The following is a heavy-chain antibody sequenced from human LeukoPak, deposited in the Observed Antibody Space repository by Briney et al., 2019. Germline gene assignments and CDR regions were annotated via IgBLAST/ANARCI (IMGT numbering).Heavy chain of an antibody. Sequence: GGSLRLSCAASGFTFSSYSMNLVRQAPGKGLEWVSSISSSSSKMYYADSVKGRFTISRDNAKNSLYLQMNSLRAEDTAVYYCAREDGEGFDPWGQGTLVTVSS. J-gene: IGHJ5*02. CDR2: ISSSSSKM. CDR1: GFTFSSYS. D-gene: IGHD4-17*01. V-gene: IGHV3-21*01. CDR3: AREDGEGFDP.